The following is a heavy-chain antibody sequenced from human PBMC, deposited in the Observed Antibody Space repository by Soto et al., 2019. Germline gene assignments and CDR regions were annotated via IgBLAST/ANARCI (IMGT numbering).Heavy chain of an antibody. V-gene: IGHV2-5*02. D-gene: IGHD3-22*01. CDR2: LYWGDAK. J-gene: IGHJ4*02. CDR1: EFSLSASGGG. Sequence: ITLKESGPTLVKPTQTLTLTCNLSEFSLSASGGGVGWFRQPPGKALEWLALLYWGDAKRYRPSLKSRRSVTRDTSKNEVVLTMANMAPVDSGTYFCAYSPQVPLTTYYFEAWAQGTLVTVSA. CDR3: AYSPQVPLTTYYFEA.